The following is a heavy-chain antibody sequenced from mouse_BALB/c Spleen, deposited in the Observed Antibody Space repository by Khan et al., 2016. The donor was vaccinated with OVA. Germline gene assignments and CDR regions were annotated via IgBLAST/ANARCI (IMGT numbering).Heavy chain of an antibody. CDR1: GFSLTNYG. D-gene: IGHD2-10*01. V-gene: IGHV2-6-1*01. CDR3: ARQPYYHDNVMEY. Sequence: QMQLEESGPGLVAPSQSLSITCTISGFSLTNYGVHWVRQPPGKGLEWLVVIWNDGSTTYNSAPKSRLTISKDNSKSQVFLKMNSLQTDDTAMHFGARQPYYHDNVMEYWGQGTSVTVSS. CDR2: IWNDGST. J-gene: IGHJ4*01.